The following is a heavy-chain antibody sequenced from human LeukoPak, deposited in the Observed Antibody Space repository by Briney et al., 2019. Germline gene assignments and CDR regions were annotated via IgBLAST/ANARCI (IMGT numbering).Heavy chain of an antibody. Sequence: SETLSLTCTVSGVSISSSNSYWGWIRQPPGKGLEWIGSIYYSGNTYYNASLKSQVSISMDTSKTQFSLSLTSVTAADTAVYYCARQTGSGLFILPGGQGTLVTVSS. J-gene: IGHJ4*02. CDR1: GVSISSSNSY. V-gene: IGHV4-39*01. CDR2: IYYSGNT. CDR3: ARQTGSGLFILP. D-gene: IGHD3/OR15-3a*01.